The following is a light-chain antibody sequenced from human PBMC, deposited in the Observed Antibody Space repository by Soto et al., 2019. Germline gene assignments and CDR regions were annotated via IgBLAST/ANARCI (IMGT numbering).Light chain of an antibody. CDR2: DAS. CDR3: QHYDNWPLT. Sequence: EIVMTQSPATLSVSPGERVTLSCRASQSVGSNLAWYQQKPGLAPRVLIYDASTRATVIPARFSGSWSGTEFTLTISSLQSEDFAVYCCQHYDNWPLTFGGGTKVYIK. J-gene: IGKJ4*01. V-gene: IGKV3-15*01. CDR1: QSVGSN.